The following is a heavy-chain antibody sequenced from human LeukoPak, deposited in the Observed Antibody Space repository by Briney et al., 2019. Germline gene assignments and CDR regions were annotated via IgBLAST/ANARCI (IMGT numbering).Heavy chain of an antibody. CDR1: GFTFSNYG. V-gene: IGHV3-48*02. CDR2: ISSSSSLI. CDR3: ARDTPPGAYFDY. J-gene: IGHJ4*02. D-gene: IGHD1-1*01. Sequence: GGSLRLSCAASGFTFSNYGMNWVRQAPGKGLEWISYISSSSSLIYYADSVKGRFTISRDNAKNSLYLQMNSLRDEDTAVYYCARDTPPGAYFDYWGQGTVVTVSS.